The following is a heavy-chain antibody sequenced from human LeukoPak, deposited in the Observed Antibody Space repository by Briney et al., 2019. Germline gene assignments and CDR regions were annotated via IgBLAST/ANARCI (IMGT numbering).Heavy chain of an antibody. V-gene: IGHV4-30-4*01. CDR3: ATQFLGYCSGGSCFDY. Sequence: SQTLSLTCTVSGGSISSGDYYWSWIRQPPGKGLEWIGYIYYSGSTYYNPSLKSRVTISVDTSKNQSSLKLSSVTAADTAVYYCATQFLGYCSGGSCFDYWGQGTLVTVSS. CDR2: IYYSGST. J-gene: IGHJ4*02. CDR1: GGSISSGDYY. D-gene: IGHD2-15*01.